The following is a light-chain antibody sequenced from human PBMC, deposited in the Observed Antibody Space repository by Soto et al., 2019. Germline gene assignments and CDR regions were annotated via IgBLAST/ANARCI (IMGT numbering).Light chain of an antibody. CDR3: QQYDNWPPEAT. CDR1: QSVSNNY. CDR2: GAS. V-gene: IGKV3-20*01. Sequence: EIVMTKSPAALSVSPGERATLSCRASQSVSNNYLAWYQQKPGQAPRLLIYGASNRATGIPDRFSGSGSGTDFTLTINRVEPEDFAVYYCQQYDNWPPEATFGQGTKVDIK. J-gene: IGKJ1*01.